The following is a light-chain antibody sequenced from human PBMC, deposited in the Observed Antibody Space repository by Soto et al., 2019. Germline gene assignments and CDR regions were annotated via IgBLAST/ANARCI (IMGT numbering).Light chain of an antibody. CDR2: GAS. J-gene: IGKJ4*01. Sequence: EIVMTQSPATLSVSPGETATLSCRASQSVNLNLAWYQQKPGQAPRLLIYGASIRATGIPARFSGSGAGTEFTLTLYSLQSEDSAVYYCPQCVSWPPITFGGGTTVEIK. V-gene: IGKV3-15*01. CDR1: QSVNLN. CDR3: PQCVSWPPIT.